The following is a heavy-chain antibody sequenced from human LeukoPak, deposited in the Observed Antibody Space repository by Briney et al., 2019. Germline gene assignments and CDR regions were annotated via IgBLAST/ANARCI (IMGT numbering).Heavy chain of an antibody. CDR3: ARRVGSGWPVQH. D-gene: IGHD6-19*01. CDR1: GYTFSSYD. V-gene: IGHV1-8*01. Sequence: GASVKVSCKASGYTFSSYDINWVRQATGQGLEWVGWMNPNSGSTGYAQKFQGRLNMTRNTSISTAYMELSSLRSEDTAVYYCARRVGSGWPVQHWGQGTLVTVSS. J-gene: IGHJ1*01. CDR2: MNPNSGST.